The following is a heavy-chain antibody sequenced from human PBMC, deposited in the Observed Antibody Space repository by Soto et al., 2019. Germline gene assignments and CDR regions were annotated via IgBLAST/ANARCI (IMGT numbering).Heavy chain of an antibody. CDR1: GGTFSSYA. V-gene: IGHV1-69*13. D-gene: IGHD6-19*01. J-gene: IGHJ6*02. CDR2: IIPIFGTA. Sequence: GASVKVSCKASGGTFSSYAISWVRQAPGQGLEWMGGIIPIFGTANYAQKFQGRVTITADESTSTAYMELSSLRSEDTAVYYCARDLRSSGWSPNYYYYYGMDVWGQGTTVTVSS. CDR3: ARDLRSSGWSPNYYYYYGMDV.